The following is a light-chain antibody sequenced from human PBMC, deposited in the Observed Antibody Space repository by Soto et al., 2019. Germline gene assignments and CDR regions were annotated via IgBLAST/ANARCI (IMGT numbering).Light chain of an antibody. J-gene: IGKJ4*01. CDR3: QESYTTPVT. Sequence: DIQMTQSPSSLSASVGDRVTVTCRASQSISSYLNWYQQKPGKAPKLLIYAASSLKSGVPSRFSGSGSGTDFTLTISSLQPVDFATYYCQESYTTPVTFGGGTKVEIK. CDR1: QSISSY. V-gene: IGKV1-39*01. CDR2: AAS.